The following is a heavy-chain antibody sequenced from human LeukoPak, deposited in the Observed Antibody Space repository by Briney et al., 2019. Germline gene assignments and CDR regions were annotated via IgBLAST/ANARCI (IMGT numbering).Heavy chain of an antibody. D-gene: IGHD3-10*01. Sequence: QPGGSLRLSCAASGFTFTTFTMNWVRQAPGKGLEWVSAINRGGGGTYYADFVKGRFTISRDNSENTLYLQTNSLRAEDTATYYCAKGTERYREVSSFDSWGQGTQVTVSS. V-gene: IGHV3-23*01. CDR1: GFTFTTFT. CDR2: INRGGGGT. CDR3: AKGTERYREVSSFDS. J-gene: IGHJ4*02.